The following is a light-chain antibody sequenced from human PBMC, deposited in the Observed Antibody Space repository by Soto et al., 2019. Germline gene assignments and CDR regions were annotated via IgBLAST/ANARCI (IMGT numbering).Light chain of an antibody. CDR3: QQYGGSPPIT. Sequence: EIVLTQSPGTLSLSPGERATLSCRASQSVSSRYLTWYQQKPGQAPRLLIYGASSRAPGIPDRFSGSGSGTDFTLTISVLEPEDFAVYSCQQYGGSPPITFGQGTRLEIK. J-gene: IGKJ5*01. V-gene: IGKV3-20*01. CDR1: QSVSSRY. CDR2: GAS.